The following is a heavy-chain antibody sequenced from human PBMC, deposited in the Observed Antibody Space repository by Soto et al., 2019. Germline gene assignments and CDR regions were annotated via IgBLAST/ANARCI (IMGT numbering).Heavy chain of an antibody. CDR2: IYWTDDK. V-gene: IGHV2-5*01. CDR3: AHKLPVTTSAFDI. D-gene: IGHD4-17*01. J-gene: IGHJ3*02. CDR1: GFSLNTSGVG. Sequence: QITLKESGPTLVKPTQTLNLTCTFSGFSLNTSGVGVGWVRQPPGRALEWLAVIYWTDDKRYSPSLKSRLSITKDTSKNQVVLTMTNMDPMDTAIFFCAHKLPVTTSAFDIWGQGTMVTVSS.